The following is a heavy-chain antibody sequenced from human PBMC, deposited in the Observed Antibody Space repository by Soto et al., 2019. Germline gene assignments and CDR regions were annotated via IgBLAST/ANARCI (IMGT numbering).Heavy chain of an antibody. D-gene: IGHD6-13*01. J-gene: IGHJ5*02. CDR2: INHSGST. V-gene: IGHV4-34*01. CDR1: GGSFSGYY. CDR3: ARGKLIIAAAGIGWFAP. Sequence: SETLSLTCAVYGGSFSGYYWSWIRQPPGKGLEWIGEINHSGSTNYNPSLKSRVTISVDTSKNQFSLKLSSVTAADTAVYYCARGKLIIAAAGIGWFAPRGQRTLVPVSS.